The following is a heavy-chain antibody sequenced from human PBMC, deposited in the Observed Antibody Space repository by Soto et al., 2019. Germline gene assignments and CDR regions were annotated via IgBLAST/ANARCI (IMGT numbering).Heavy chain of an antibody. CDR1: GGTFSSYA. J-gene: IGHJ6*02. Sequence: SVKVSCKASGGTFSSYAISWVRQAPGQGLEWMGGIIPIFGTVNYAQKFQGRVTITADESTSTAYMELSSLRSEDTAVYYCAAREWELKDYYYGMDVWGQGNTGTVSS. V-gene: IGHV1-69*13. D-gene: IGHD1-26*01. CDR2: IIPIFGTV. CDR3: AAREWELKDYYYGMDV.